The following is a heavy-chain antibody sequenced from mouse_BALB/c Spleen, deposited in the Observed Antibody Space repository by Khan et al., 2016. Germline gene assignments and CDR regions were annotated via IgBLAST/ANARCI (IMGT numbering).Heavy chain of an antibody. Sequence: QVQLQQSGPGLVAPSQSLSITCTISGFSLTSYGVHWVRQPPGKGLEWLVVIWSDGSTTYNSALKSRLSISKDNSKSQVFLKMNSHQTDDTAMYYWARHYGSSYWYFDVWGAGTTVTVSS. D-gene: IGHD1-1*01. V-gene: IGHV2-6-1*01. CDR1: GFSLTSYG. CDR2: IWSDGST. CDR3: ARHYGSSYWYFDV. J-gene: IGHJ1*01.